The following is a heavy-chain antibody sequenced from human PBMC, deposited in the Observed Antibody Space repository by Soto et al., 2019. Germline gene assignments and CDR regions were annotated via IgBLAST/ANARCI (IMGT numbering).Heavy chain of an antibody. CDR2: IKSKTDGGTT. CDR1: GFTFSNAW. Sequence: EVQLVESGGGLVKPGGSLRLSCAASGFTFSNAWMSWVRQAPGKGLEWVGRIKSKTDGGTTDYATPVKSRFTISRDDSKNTLYLQMNSLQTEHTAVYYSTQGGFYNVDYWGQGTLVTVSS. D-gene: IGHD1-1*01. V-gene: IGHV3-15*01. J-gene: IGHJ4*02. CDR3: TQGGFYNVDY.